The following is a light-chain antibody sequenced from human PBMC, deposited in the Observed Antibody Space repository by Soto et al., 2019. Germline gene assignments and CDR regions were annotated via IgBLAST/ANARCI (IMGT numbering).Light chain of an antibody. J-gene: IGKJ2*01. V-gene: IGKV1-39*01. Sequence: DIQMTQSPSSLSASVGDRVTITCRTSQKIGSYLNWYQQKPGKAPKLLIFAATSLQTGVPSRFSGSGYVTDFTLTISSLHPEDFATYYCQQSYSSPMSTFGQGTKLEI. CDR2: AAT. CDR3: QQSYSSPMST. CDR1: QKIGSY.